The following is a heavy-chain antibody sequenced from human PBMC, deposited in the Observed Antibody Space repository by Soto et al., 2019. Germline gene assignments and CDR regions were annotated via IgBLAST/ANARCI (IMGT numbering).Heavy chain of an antibody. CDR3: ARIWVSSGYPFDY. CDR1: GFSLSNARMG. D-gene: IGHD3-22*01. CDR2: IFSNDEK. J-gene: IGHJ4*02. V-gene: IGHV2-26*01. Sequence: ESGPTLVNPTETLTLTCTVSGFSLSNARMGVSWIRQPPGKALEWLAHIFSNDEKSYSTSLKSRLTISKDTSKSQVVLTMTNMDPVDTATYYCARIWVSSGYPFDYWGQGTLVTVSS.